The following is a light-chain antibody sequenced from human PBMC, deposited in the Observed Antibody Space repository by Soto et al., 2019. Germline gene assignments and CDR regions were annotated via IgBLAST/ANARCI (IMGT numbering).Light chain of an antibody. Sequence: DIQVTQSPPTLSASVGDRVSITCRASQTISTWMAWYQQKPGKAPKLLVYDASTLQSGVASRFSGSGSGTDFTLTISSLQPEDFATYYCQQANSFPLTFGGGTKVDNK. CDR2: DAS. CDR1: QTISTW. J-gene: IGKJ4*01. CDR3: QQANSFPLT. V-gene: IGKV1-12*01.